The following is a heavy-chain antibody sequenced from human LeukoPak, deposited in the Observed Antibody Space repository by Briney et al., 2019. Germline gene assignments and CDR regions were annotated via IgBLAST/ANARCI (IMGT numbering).Heavy chain of an antibody. CDR1: GGSISSHY. V-gene: IGHV4-4*07. Sequence: SETLSLTCTVSGGSISSHYWSWIRQPAGEGLEWIGRIYTSGSTNYNPSLKSRVTMSVDTSKNQFSLKLSSVTAADTAVYYCARDHDGYSHYYYYYYMDVWGKGTTVTVSS. D-gene: IGHD5-24*01. CDR2: IYTSGST. J-gene: IGHJ6*03. CDR3: ARDHDGYSHYYYYYYMDV.